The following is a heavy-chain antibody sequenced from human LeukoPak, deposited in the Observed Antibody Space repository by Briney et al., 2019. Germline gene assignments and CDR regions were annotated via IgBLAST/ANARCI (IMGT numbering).Heavy chain of an antibody. CDR2: IYYSGST. V-gene: IGHV4-30-4*01. Sequence: SETLSLTCTVSGGSISSGDYYWSWIRQPPGKGLEWIGYIYYSGSTYYNPSHKSRVTISVDTSKNQFSLKLSSVTAADTAVYYCAREHDSSAPGAFDIWGQGTMVTVSS. J-gene: IGHJ3*02. CDR1: GGSISSGDYY. D-gene: IGHD3-22*01. CDR3: AREHDSSAPGAFDI.